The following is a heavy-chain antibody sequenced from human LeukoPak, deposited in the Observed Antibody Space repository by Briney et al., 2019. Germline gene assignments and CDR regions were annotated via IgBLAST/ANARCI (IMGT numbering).Heavy chain of an antibody. CDR2: ISYDGSNK. D-gene: IGHD2-15*01. CDR3: ARRYCSGGSCYSFRGDWFDP. J-gene: IGHJ5*02. V-gene: IGHV3-30-3*01. Sequence: GGSLRLSCAASGFTFSSYAMHWVRQAPGKGLEWVAVISYDGSNKYYADSVKGRFTISRDNSKNTLYLQMNSLRAEDTAVYYCARRYCSGGSCYSFRGDWFDPWAREPWSPSPQ. CDR1: GFTFSSYA.